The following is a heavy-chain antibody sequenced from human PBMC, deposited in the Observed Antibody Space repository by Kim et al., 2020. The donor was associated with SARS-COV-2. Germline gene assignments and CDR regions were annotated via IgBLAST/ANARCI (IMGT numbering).Heavy chain of an antibody. V-gene: IGHV1-8*01. Sequence: ASVKVSCKASGYTFTSYDINWVRQATGQGLEWMGLMNPNSGNTGYAQKFQGRVTMTRNTSISTAYMELSSLRSEDTAVYYCARGPRGDFWSGYFPGITGTTAGTDYYYGSDYWGQGTMVTVSS. CDR3: ARGPRGDFWSGYFPGITGTTAGTDYYYGSDY. D-gene: IGHD3-3*01. CDR2: MNPNSGNT. CDR1: GYTFTSYD. J-gene: IGHJ4*02.